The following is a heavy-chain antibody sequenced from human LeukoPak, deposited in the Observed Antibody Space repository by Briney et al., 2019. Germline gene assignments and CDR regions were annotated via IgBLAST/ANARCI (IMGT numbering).Heavy chain of an antibody. J-gene: IGHJ4*02. Sequence: SETLSLTCAVYGGSFSGYYWSWIRQPPGKGLEWIGEINHSGSTNYNPSLKSRVTISVDTSKNQFSLQLSSVTAADTAVYYCASRNPLFDDWGQGTPVTVSS. CDR1: GGSFSGYY. CDR2: INHSGST. V-gene: IGHV4-34*01. CDR3: ASRNPLFDD.